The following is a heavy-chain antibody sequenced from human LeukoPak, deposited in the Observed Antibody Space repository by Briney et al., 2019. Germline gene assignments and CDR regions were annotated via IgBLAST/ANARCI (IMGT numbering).Heavy chain of an antibody. Sequence: SETLSLTCTVSGCSISGFYWSWLRQPPGNELEWIAYTHISGNSGYNPSLQSRVTISLDTSKNQFSLRLTSVTAADTAVYYCARHTQYGDYNPLNMWGQGTLVTVSA. V-gene: IGHV4-4*09. D-gene: IGHD4-17*01. CDR3: ARHTQYGDYNPLNM. CDR2: THISGNS. CDR1: GCSISGFY. J-gene: IGHJ3*02.